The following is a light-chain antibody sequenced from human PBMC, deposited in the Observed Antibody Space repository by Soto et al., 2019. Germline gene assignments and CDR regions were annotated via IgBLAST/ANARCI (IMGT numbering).Light chain of an antibody. CDR3: QHYHSPPRA. CDR2: AAF. V-gene: IGKV3-20*01. Sequence: VLMSSPGTRAVSGGRVALGCCRTIKSITSNYLAWYQQKPGQAPRLLIYAAFRRATGIPDRFSGGGSGTHFTLTISSLQPEDLAVYYCQHYHSPPRAFGQGTKV. CDR1: KSITSNY. J-gene: IGKJ1*01.